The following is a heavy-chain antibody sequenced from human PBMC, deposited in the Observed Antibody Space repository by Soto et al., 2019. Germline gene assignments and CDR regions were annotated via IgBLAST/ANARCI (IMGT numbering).Heavy chain of an antibody. CDR2: INAGNGNT. CDR1: GYPFTSYA. CDR3: ARDRDWNYVTSVFDI. D-gene: IGHD1-7*01. Sequence: ASVKVSCKASGYPFTSYAIHWVRQAPGQRLEWIGWINAGNGNTEYSQKFQGRVTITRDTSASTAYMELSSLRSEDTAVYYCARDRDWNYVTSVFDIWGQGTMVTVSS. J-gene: IGHJ3*02. V-gene: IGHV1-3*01.